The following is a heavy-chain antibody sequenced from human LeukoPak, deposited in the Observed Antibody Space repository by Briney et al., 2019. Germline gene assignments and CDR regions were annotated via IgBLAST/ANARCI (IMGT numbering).Heavy chain of an antibody. J-gene: IGHJ4*02. D-gene: IGHD5-18*01. V-gene: IGHV3-53*01. Sequence: PGGSLTLSCAASGFTVSSNYMSWVRQAPGKGLEWVSVIYSGGSTYYADSVKGRFTISRDNSKNTLYLQMNSLRAEDTAVYYCAKGSGYTYGFDYWGQGTLVTVSS. CDR3: AKGSGYTYGFDY. CDR2: IYSGGST. CDR1: GFTVSSNY.